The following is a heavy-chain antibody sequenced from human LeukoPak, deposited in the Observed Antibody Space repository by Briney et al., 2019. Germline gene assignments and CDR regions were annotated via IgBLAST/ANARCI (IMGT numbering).Heavy chain of an antibody. V-gene: IGHV3-53*01. CDR2: IHRDGST. CDR3: ARDPRASTVTGYLWAFDI. Sequence: PGGSLRLSCAASGFTVIGNYMNWVRQAPGKGLGWVSIIHRDGSTYYSDSVKGRFTISRDYSKNTLFLHMSSLRADDTAVYYCARDPRASTVTGYLWAFDIWGQGTMVSVSS. J-gene: IGHJ3*02. CDR1: GFTVIGNY. D-gene: IGHD3-9*01.